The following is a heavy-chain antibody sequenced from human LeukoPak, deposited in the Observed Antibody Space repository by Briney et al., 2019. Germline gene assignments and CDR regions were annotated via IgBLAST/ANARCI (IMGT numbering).Heavy chain of an antibody. CDR1: GGTFSSYA. V-gene: IGHV1-69*05. Sequence: SVKVSCKASGGTFSSYAISWVRQVPGQGLEWMGGIIPIFGTANYAQKFQGRVTITTDESTSTAYMELSSLRSEDTAVYYCARDDQGYYGSGGYWGQGTLVTVSS. J-gene: IGHJ4*02. D-gene: IGHD3-10*01. CDR3: ARDDQGYYGSGGY. CDR2: IIPIFGTA.